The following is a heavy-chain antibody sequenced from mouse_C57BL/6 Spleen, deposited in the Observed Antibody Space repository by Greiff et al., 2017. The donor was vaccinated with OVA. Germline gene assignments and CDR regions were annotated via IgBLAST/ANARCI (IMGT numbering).Heavy chain of an antibody. V-gene: IGHV1-80*01. CDR2: IFPGDGDT. Sequence: VQLQQSGAELVKPGASVKISCKASGYAFSSYWMNWVKQRPGKGLEWIGQIFPGDGDTNYNGKFKGKATLTADKSSSPAYMQLSSLTTEDSAVYFCARWGSNYPYYCDYWGQGTTLTVSS. D-gene: IGHD2-5*01. CDR1: GYAFSSYW. J-gene: IGHJ2*01. CDR3: ARWGSNYPYYCDY.